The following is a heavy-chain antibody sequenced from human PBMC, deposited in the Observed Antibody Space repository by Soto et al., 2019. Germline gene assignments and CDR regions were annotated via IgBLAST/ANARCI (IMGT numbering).Heavy chain of an antibody. CDR3: ARLLLCFGESSSSDYYGMDV. Sequence: GESLQISCRVCGDSCTSCSSCWGRQTAGKGLEWMGIIYPGDSDTRYSPSFQGQVTIKADKSIRTAYLQWSSLKASDTAMYYCARLLLCFGESSSSDYYGMDVWGQGTTVTVS. V-gene: IGHV5-51*01. D-gene: IGHD3-10*01. J-gene: IGHJ6*02. CDR1: GDSCTSCS. CDR2: IYPGDSDT.